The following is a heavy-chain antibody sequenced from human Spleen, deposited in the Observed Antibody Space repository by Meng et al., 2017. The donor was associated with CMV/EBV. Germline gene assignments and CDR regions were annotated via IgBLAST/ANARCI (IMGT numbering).Heavy chain of an antibody. D-gene: IGHD3-22*01. J-gene: IGHJ4*02. CDR1: AGPLRSSA. Sequence: SAGPLRSSAIISVRPAPGHGLEWMGGIIPIFGTANSAQKFQRRVTITTDASPSTAYMELSSLRSEDTAVYYCASSVPDSSGYYPDDYWGQGTLVTVSS. CDR2: IIPIFGTA. CDR3: ASSVPDSSGYYPDDY. V-gene: IGHV1-69*05.